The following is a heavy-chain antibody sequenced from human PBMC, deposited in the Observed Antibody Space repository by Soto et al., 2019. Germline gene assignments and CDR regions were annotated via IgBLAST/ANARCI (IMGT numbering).Heavy chain of an antibody. CDR1: GDSVTSVSDY. J-gene: IGHJ6*02. CDR3: ARGVGFGYYYYHMDL. D-gene: IGHD3-10*01. V-gene: IGHV4-61*01. Sequence: KPSETLSLTCTVSGDSVTSVSDYLSWIRQPPGKGLEWIGYIYYSGSADYNPSLGSRVTISIDTSKNQFSLKLTSVTAADTAVYYCARGVGFGYYYYHMDLWGQGTRVTVSS. CDR2: IYYSGSA.